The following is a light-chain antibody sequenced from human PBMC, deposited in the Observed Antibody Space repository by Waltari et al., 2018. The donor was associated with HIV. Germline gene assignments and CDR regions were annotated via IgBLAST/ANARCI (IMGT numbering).Light chain of an antibody. Sequence: QSALTQPASVSGSPGQSITISCTGTSSDVGNYNLVSWYQQYPGKAPKHMIYEAVKRPPGVSNRITALKSGHTASLTISGLQAEDEADYYCCSYGGSSTWVFGGGTKLTVL. CDR3: CSYGGSSTWV. J-gene: IGLJ3*02. CDR1: SSDVGNYNL. V-gene: IGLV2-23*01. CDR2: EAV.